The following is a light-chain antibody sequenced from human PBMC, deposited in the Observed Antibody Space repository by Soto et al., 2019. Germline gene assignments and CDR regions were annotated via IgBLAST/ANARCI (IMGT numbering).Light chain of an antibody. CDR3: QQYYSYPPSFT. Sequence: AIRMTQSPSSFSASTGDRVTITCRASQGISRYLAWYQQKPGKAPKLLLCAASTLQSGVPSRFSGSGSGTDFTLTVSCLQSEDFATYYCQQYYSYPPSFTFCPETKVDIK. CDR2: AAS. J-gene: IGKJ3*01. V-gene: IGKV1-8*01. CDR1: QGISRY.